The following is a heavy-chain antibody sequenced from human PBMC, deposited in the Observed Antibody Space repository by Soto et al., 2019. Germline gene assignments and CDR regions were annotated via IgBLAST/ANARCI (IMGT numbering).Heavy chain of an antibody. CDR3: ARVHYGSGSYWDRPDY. J-gene: IGHJ4*02. V-gene: IGHV1-18*01. CDR2: ISAYNGNT. D-gene: IGHD3-10*01. Sequence: ASVKVSCKASGYTFTIYGISWVRQAPGQGLEWMGWISAYNGNTNYAQKLQGRVTMTTDTSTSTAYMELRSLRSDDTAVYYCARVHYGSGSYWDRPDYWGQGTLVTVSS. CDR1: GYTFTIYG.